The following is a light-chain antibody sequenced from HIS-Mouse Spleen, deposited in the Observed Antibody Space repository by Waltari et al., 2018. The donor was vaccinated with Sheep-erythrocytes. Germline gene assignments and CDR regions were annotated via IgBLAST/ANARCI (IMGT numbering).Light chain of an antibody. CDR2: KAS. CDR1: QSISSW. J-gene: IGKJ4*01. V-gene: IGKV1-5*03. Sequence: DIQMTKSPSTLSASVEDRVTITCRASQSISSWLAWYQQKPGKAPKLLIYKASSLESGVPSRFSGSGSGTEFTLTISSLQPDDFATYYCQQYNSYPLTFGGGTKVEIK. CDR3: QQYNSYPLT.